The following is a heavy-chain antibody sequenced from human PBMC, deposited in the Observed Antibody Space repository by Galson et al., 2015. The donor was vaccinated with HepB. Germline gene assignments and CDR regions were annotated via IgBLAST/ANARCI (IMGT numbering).Heavy chain of an antibody. J-gene: IGHJ6*02. Sequence: TLSLTCAVSGSSISSVGYSWAWIRQPPGNGLQWIGHISHSGNTYYNPSLKSRITISLDRSKTQFSLNLTSVTAADTAVYYCAREGVGEYFGMDAWGQGTTVIVSS. CDR1: GSSISSVGYS. CDR3: AREGVGEYFGMDA. CDR2: ISHSGNT. V-gene: IGHV4-30-2*01. D-gene: IGHD3-3*01.